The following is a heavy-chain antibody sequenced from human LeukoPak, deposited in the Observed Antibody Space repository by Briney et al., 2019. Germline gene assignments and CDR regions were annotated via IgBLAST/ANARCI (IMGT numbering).Heavy chain of an antibody. CDR1: GGSISSYY. D-gene: IGHD3-3*01. V-gene: IGHV4-59*01. Sequence: SETLSLTCTVSGGSISSYYWSWIRQPPGKGLEWIGYIYYSGSTNYNPSLKGRVTISVDTSKNQFSLRLSSVTAADTAVYYCARGVEEWLFDHWGQGTLVTVSS. J-gene: IGHJ5*02. CDR2: IYYSGST. CDR3: ARGVEEWLFDH.